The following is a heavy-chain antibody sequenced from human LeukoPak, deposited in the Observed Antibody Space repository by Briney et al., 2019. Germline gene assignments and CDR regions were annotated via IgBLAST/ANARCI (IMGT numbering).Heavy chain of an antibody. CDR1: GGSISSYY. Sequence: SETLSLTCTVSGGSISSYYWSWIRQPPGKGLEWIGYIYYSGSTNYNPSLKSRVTISVDTSKNQFSLKLSSVTAADTAVYYCARTLPGSPRRIATSGGDYYFDYWGQGTLVTVSS. D-gene: IGHD6-13*01. CDR2: IYYSGST. CDR3: ARTLPGSPRRIATSGGDYYFDY. V-gene: IGHV4-59*08. J-gene: IGHJ4*02.